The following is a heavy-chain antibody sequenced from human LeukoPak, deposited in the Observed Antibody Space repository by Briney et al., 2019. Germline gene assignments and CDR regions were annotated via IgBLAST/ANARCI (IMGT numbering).Heavy chain of an antibody. CDR2: INPSDGAT. J-gene: IGHJ4*02. Sequence: ASVKVSCKASGYTFTMYYIHWVRQAPGQGLEWMGMINPSDGATTYAQRFQGRVTMTRDMSTTTVYMDQRSLRSEDTAVYYCVLIPLVRGAQTGYYFDYWGQGTLVTVSS. CDR3: VLIPLVRGAQTGYYFDY. D-gene: IGHD3-10*01. V-gene: IGHV1-46*01. CDR1: GYTFTMYY.